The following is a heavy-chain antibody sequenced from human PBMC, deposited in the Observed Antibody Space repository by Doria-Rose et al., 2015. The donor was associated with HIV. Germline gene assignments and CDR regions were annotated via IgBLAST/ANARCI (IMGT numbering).Heavy chain of an antibody. CDR2: INDTGSA. CDR1: GGSFSDHY. V-gene: IGHV4-34*01. D-gene: IGHD3-10*01. J-gene: IGHJ4*02. Sequence: QVQLQQWGAGLLKPSETLSLTCAVYGGSFSDHYWSWIRQPPGKGLEWVGEINDTGSANYNPSLKSRVTISVDTSKSQFSLKVSSVTAADTAVYYCARVPDNYITSPFDYWGQGKLGTVSS. CDR3: ARVPDNYITSPFDY.